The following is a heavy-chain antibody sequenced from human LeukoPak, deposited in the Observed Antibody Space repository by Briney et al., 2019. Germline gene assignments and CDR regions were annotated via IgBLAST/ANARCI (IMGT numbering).Heavy chain of an antibody. CDR1: GGTFSSYA. CDR2: IIPILGIA. D-gene: IGHD2-15*01. Sequence: SVKVSCKASGGTFSSYALSWVRQAPGQGLEWMGRIIPILGIANYAQKFQGRVTITADKSTSTAYMELSSLRSEDTAVYYCARPGVAATSDYYYYGMDVWGQGTTVTVSS. CDR3: ARPGVAATSDYYYYGMDV. V-gene: IGHV1-69*04. J-gene: IGHJ6*02.